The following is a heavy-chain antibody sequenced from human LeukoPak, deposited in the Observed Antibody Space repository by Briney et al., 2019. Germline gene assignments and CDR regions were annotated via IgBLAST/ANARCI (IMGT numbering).Heavy chain of an antibody. CDR3: AREHPGIAAAGTLDY. V-gene: IGHV4-59*01. D-gene: IGHD6-13*01. Sequence: PSGTLSLTCTVSGGSISSYYWSWIRQPPGKGLEWIGYIYYSGSTNYNPSLKSRVTISVDTSKNQFSLKLSSVTAADTAVYYCAREHPGIAAAGTLDYWGQGTLVTVSS. CDR1: GGSISSYY. CDR2: IYYSGST. J-gene: IGHJ4*02.